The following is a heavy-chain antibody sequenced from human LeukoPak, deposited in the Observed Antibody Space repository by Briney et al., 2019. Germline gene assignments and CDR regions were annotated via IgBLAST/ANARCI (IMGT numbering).Heavy chain of an antibody. V-gene: IGHV4-30-4*01. CDR3: ARGPYGSGSYY. CDR1: GGSISSGDYY. D-gene: IGHD3-10*01. Sequence: SQTLSLTCTVSGGSISSGDYYWSWIRQPQGKGREWIGYIYSLRTTYYNPSLKSRVTISVDTSKNQFSLKLTSVTAADTAVYFCARGPYGSGSYYWGQGTPVTVPS. CDR2: IYSLRTT. J-gene: IGHJ4*02.